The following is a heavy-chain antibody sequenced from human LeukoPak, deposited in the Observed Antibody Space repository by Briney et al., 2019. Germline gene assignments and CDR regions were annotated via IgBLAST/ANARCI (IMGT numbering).Heavy chain of an antibody. CDR3: ARAAYTGSPTSFDY. CDR1: GFTFSTSW. D-gene: IGHD1-26*01. V-gene: IGHV3-7*04. CDR2: IKQDGSEK. J-gene: IGHJ4*02. Sequence: GGSLRLSCAASGFTFSTSWMSWVRQAPGKGLEWVATIKQDGSEKYYVDSVKGRFTISRDNAKISLYLQMNSLRAEDAAVYYCARAAYTGSPTSFDYWGQGTLVTVSS.